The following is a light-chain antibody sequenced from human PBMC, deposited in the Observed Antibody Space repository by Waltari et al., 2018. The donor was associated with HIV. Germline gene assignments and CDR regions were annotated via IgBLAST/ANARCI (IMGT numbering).Light chain of an antibody. J-gene: IGKJ1*01. V-gene: IGKV1-39*01. CDR1: LIIANY. CDR3: QQTYITPRT. CDR2: AAA. Sequence: DIQMTQSPSSLSASVGDRVTITCRASLIIANYLNWYQHKPGKAPKVLIFAAATLQSGVPARFSGTGYGTDFSLTITSLQREDFATYYCQQTYITPRTFGQGTKVEIK.